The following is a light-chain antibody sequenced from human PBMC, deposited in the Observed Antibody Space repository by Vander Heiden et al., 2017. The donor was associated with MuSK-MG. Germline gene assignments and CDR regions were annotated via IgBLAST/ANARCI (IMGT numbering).Light chain of an antibody. J-gene: IGKJ1*01. V-gene: IGKV1-5*03. Sequence: IPISPSPSPLSPSVRASFPLTCRASQSISSWLAWYQQKPGKATKLLIYKASSLESGVPSRFSGSGSGTEFTLTISSLQPDDFATYYCQQYNIYLKFGQGTKVEIK. CDR2: KAS. CDR1: QSISSW. CDR3: QQYNIYLK.